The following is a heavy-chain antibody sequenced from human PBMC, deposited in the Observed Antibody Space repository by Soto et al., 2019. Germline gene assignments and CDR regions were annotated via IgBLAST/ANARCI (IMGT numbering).Heavy chain of an antibody. D-gene: IGHD3-16*01. CDR3: ARGHVFRWFDP. CDR1: GGSFSGYY. CDR2: INHSGST. Sequence: SETLSLTCAVYGGSFSGYYWSWIRQPPGKGLEWIGEINHSGSTNYNPSLKSRVTISVDTSKNQFSLKLSSVTAADTAVYYCARGHVFRWFDPWGQGTLVTVSS. V-gene: IGHV4-34*01. J-gene: IGHJ5*02.